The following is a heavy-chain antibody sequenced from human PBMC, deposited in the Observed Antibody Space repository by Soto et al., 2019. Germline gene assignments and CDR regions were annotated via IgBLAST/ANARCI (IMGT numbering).Heavy chain of an antibody. CDR1: GGSISSGGYS. V-gene: IGHV4-30-2*02. J-gene: IGHJ5*02. Sequence: SETLSLTCAVSGGSISSGGYSWSWIRQPPGKGLEWIGYIYHSGSTYYNPSLKSRVTISVDTSKNQFSLKLSSVTAADTAVYYCARSMPDNVIDPWGQGTLVTVSS. D-gene: IGHD2-2*01. CDR3: ARSMPDNVIDP. CDR2: IYHSGST.